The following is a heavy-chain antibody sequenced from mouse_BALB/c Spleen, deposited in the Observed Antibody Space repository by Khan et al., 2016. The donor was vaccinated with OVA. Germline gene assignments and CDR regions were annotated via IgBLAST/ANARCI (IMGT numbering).Heavy chain of an antibody. J-gene: IGHJ3*01. V-gene: IGHV1-7*01. CDR3: TRRGYYGTLTY. CDR1: GFTFATYW. CDR2: IDPSTGYT. Sequence: VQLLESGADLAKPGASLQISCKASGFTFATYWMHWVKQSPGQGLEWIGYIDPSTGYTKFNHKFKDKVTLTADKSASTANLKLNGRTTEDSAIYYCTRRGYYGTLTYWGQGTLVTVSA. D-gene: IGHD2-1*01.